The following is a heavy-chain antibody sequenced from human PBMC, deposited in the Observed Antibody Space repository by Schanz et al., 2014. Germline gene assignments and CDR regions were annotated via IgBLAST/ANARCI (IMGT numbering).Heavy chain of an antibody. CDR1: GFTFNSYA. D-gene: IGHD6-19*01. Sequence: DVQLLESGGGLVQPGGSLRLSCAASGFTFNSYAMTWVRQAPGKGLEWVSSISSSGSYIYYADSVKGRFSISRDNAKNSLFLQMNRLRAEDTALYYCAIIGVMVAVAGTRADYWGQGTLVTVSS. V-gene: IGHV3-21*01. CDR2: ISSSGSYI. CDR3: AIIGVMVAVAGTRADY. J-gene: IGHJ4*02.